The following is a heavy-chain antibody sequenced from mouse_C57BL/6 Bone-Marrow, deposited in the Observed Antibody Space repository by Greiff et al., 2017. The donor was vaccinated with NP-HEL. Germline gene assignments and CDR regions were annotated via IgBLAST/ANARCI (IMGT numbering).Heavy chain of an antibody. V-gene: IGHV1-9*01. J-gene: IGHJ2*01. CDR2: LLPGSGST. Sequence: VQLVESGAELMKPGASVKLSCKATGYTFTGYWIEWVKQRPGHGLEWIGELLPGSGSTNYNEKVKGKVTFTADTSSNTAYMQLSSLTTEDSAIYYCARRGVYGNYGYWGQGTTLTVSS. D-gene: IGHD2-1*01. CDR3: ARRGVYGNYGY. CDR1: GYTFTGYW.